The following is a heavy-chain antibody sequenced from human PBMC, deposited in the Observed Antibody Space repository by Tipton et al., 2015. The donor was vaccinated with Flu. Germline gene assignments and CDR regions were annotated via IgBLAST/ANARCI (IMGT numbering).Heavy chain of an antibody. V-gene: IGHV4-59*12. CDR2: VYYNGSS. CDR1: GGSMDSYF. J-gene: IGHJ6*02. CDR3: ARSRLGQLGYYGMDV. Sequence: SVSGGSMDSYFWSWIRQPPGKGLEWVGYVYYNGSSNYNPSLKSRVAMSVDTSKRQFSLKVSSVTAADTAVYYCARSRLGQLGYYGMDVWGQGTTVTVSS. D-gene: IGHD3-16*01.